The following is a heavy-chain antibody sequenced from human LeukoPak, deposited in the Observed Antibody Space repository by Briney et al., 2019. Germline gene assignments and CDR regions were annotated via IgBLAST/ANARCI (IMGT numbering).Heavy chain of an antibody. V-gene: IGHV4-59*01. J-gene: IGHJ5*02. CDR2: IYYSGST. D-gene: IGHD2-15*01. CDR1: GGSISSYY. Sequence: SETLSLTCTVSGGSISSYYWSWIRQPPGKGLEGIGYIYYSGSTNYNPSLKSRVTISVDTSKNQFSLKLSSVTAADTAVYYCASDNIVVVVADRVTAINWFDPWGQGTLVTVSS. CDR3: ASDNIVVVVADRVTAINWFDP.